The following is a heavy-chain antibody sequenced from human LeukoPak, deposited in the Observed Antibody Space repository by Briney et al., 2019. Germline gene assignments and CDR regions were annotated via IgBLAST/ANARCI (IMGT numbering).Heavy chain of an antibody. V-gene: IGHV1-18*04. CDR3: ARVVLAAACSNWFDP. J-gene: IGHJ5*02. Sequence: ASVKVSCKASGYTFTSYGISWVRQAPGQGLEWMGWISAYNGNTNYAQKLQGRVTMTTDTSTSTAYMELRSLRSDDTAVYYCARVVLAAACSNWFDPWGQGTLVTVSS. CDR2: ISAYNGNT. CDR1: GYTFTSYG. D-gene: IGHD6-13*01.